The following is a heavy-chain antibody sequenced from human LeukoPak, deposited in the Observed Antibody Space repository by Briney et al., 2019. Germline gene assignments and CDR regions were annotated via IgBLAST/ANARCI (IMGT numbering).Heavy chain of an antibody. CDR1: GFTFSSYS. CDR2: ISSSSSYI. Sequence: GGSLRLSCAASGFTFSSYSMNWVRQAPGKGLEWVSSISSSSSYIYYADSVKGRFTISRDNAKNSLYLQMNSLRAEDTAVYYCARDKDIVLMVYASGGFDPWGQGTLVTVS. V-gene: IGHV3-21*01. D-gene: IGHD2-8*01. J-gene: IGHJ5*02. CDR3: ARDKDIVLMVYASGGFDP.